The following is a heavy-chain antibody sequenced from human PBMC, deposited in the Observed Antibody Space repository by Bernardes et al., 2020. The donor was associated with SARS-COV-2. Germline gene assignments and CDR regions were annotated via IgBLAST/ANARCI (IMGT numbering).Heavy chain of an antibody. V-gene: IGHV4-4*07. CDR3: ARDTTIFGVAPRYDGMDV. Sequence: SETLSLTCTVSGGSIRGYYWSWIRQPAGKGLEWIGRIYTSGSTNYNPSLKSRVTMSVDTSKNQLFLKLRSVTAADTAVYYCARDTTIFGVAPRYDGMDVWGQGTTVTVSS. CDR2: IYTSGST. J-gene: IGHJ6*02. CDR1: GGSIRGYY. D-gene: IGHD3-3*01.